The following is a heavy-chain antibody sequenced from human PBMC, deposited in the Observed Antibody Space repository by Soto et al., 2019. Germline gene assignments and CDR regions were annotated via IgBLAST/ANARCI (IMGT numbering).Heavy chain of an antibody. J-gene: IGHJ6*03. CDR1: VGTFSDYN. D-gene: IGHD2-8*01. CDR3: ARVEGTRTTNFYHYMDV. V-gene: IGHV1-69*02. CDR2: IIPKLGIT. Sequence: VQLVQSGAEVKRPGSSVKVSCKAPVGTFSDYNIAWVRQARGQGLEWMGRIIPKLGITNYAHKFQDRVRITADKATSTAYMELTSLRYEDTAVYFCARVEGTRTTNFYHYMDVWGDGTSLTVS.